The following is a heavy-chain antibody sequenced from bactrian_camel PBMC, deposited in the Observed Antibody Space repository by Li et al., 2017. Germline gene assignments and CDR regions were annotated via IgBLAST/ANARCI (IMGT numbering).Heavy chain of an antibody. CDR2: IDSDLDT. CDR3: AAVPRGFGTWGTDEDNY. CDR1: GHTYSINC. J-gene: IGHJ4*01. V-gene: IGHV3S53*01. D-gene: IGHD6*01. Sequence: HVQLVESGGGSVQAGGSLRLSCAATGHTYSINCMGWFRQAPGKEREVVALIDSDLDTYYEDSVKGRFTISQRNAGTTLSLEMNSLKPEDTAMYYCAAVPRGFGTWGTDEDNYWGQGTQVTVS.